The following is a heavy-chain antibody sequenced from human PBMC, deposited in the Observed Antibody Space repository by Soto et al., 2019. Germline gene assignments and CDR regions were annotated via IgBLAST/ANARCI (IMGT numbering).Heavy chain of an antibody. D-gene: IGHD3-10*01. J-gene: IGHJ6*02. V-gene: IGHV3-7*05. CDR1: GFTFGDYW. CDR3: ASLRISYAVEV. Sequence: EVQLVESGGGLVQPGGSLRLSCGVSGFTFGDYWMTWVRQAPGKGLEWVANMNQDGNERVYVDSVKGRFTISRDNAKNSLYLQMNSLRAEDTAVYYCASLRISYAVEVWGQGTTVNVSS. CDR2: MNQDGNER.